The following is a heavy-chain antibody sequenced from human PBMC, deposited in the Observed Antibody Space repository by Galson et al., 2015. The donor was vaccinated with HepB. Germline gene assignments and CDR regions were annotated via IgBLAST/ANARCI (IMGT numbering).Heavy chain of an antibody. J-gene: IGHJ3*02. V-gene: IGHV1-18*04. CDR2: ISAYNGNT. Sequence: SVKVSWKASGYTFTSYGVSWVRQAPGQGLEWMGWISAYNGNTNYAQKLQGRVTMTTDTSTSTAYMELRSLRSDDTAVYYYARDEERFLEWFPLDAFDIWGQGTMVTVSS. D-gene: IGHD3-3*01. CDR3: ARDEERFLEWFPLDAFDI. CDR1: GYTFTSYG.